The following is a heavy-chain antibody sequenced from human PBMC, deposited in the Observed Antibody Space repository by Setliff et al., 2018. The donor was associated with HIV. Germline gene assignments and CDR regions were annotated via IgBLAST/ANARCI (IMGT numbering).Heavy chain of an antibody. CDR1: GGSISSGNHY. J-gene: IGHJ6*02. CDR2: MHASGST. D-gene: IGHD3-16*01. Sequence: TLSLTCTVSGGSISSGNHYWAWIRQPAGKRLEWIGHMHASGSTYYNPSLNSRASISVDTSNSQVSLRLTSVTAADTAVYYCAREIPFRGNANMWDYYAMDVWGQGITVTVSS. CDR3: AREIPFRGNANMWDYYAMDV. V-gene: IGHV4-61*09.